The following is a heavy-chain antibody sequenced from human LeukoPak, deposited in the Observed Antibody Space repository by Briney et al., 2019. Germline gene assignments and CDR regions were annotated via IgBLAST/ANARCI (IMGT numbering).Heavy chain of an antibody. CDR3: ARDPHDYGDSRLDY. CDR2: ISYDGSNK. Sequence: GPSLRLSCAASGFTFSSYAMHCVRQDPGRGLEWVAVISYDGSNKYYADSVKGRFTISRDNAKNTLYLQMNSLRAEDTAVYYCARDPHDYGDSRLDYWGQGTLVTVSS. J-gene: IGHJ4*02. CDR1: GFTFSSYA. D-gene: IGHD4-17*01. V-gene: IGHV3-30-3*01.